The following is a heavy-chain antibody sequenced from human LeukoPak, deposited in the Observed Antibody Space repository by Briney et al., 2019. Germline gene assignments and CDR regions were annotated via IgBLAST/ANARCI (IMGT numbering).Heavy chain of an antibody. CDR2: IHYDGSNK. Sequence: PGGSLRLSCAASGFTFSSYGMHWVRQAPGKGLDWVAFIHYDGSNKYSADSVKGRFTISRDNSKNTLYLQMNSLRAEDTAVYYCARISLAVAEYWFDPWGQGTLVTVSS. CDR1: GFTFSSYG. CDR3: ARISLAVAEYWFDP. V-gene: IGHV3-30*02. D-gene: IGHD6-19*01. J-gene: IGHJ5*02.